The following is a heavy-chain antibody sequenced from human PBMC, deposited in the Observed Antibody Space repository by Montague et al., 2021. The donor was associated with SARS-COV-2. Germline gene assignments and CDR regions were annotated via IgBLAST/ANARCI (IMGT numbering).Heavy chain of an antibody. CDR1: GGSISPYY. CDR2: TSYSGST. V-gene: IGHV4-59*12. CDR3: ARWVEYYYSPYYYYAMDV. D-gene: IGHD3-10*01. J-gene: IGHJ6*02. Sequence: SETLSLTCTVSGGSISPYYWSWIRQSPGKGLECIGYTSYSGSTDYNPSLKSRVTISIDTSKNQFSLKLSSVTAADTAVYYCARWVEYYYSPYYYYAMDVWGQGTTVTVSS.